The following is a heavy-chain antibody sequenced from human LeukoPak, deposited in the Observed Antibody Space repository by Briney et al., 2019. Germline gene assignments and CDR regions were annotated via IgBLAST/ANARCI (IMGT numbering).Heavy chain of an antibody. D-gene: IGHD3-22*01. CDR3: ARPYYYDSRIDP. CDR1: GGSISSGDYY. J-gene: IGHJ5*02. CDR2: TYYSGST. V-gene: IGHV4-30-4*01. Sequence: PSETLSLTCTVSGGSISSGDYYWSWIRQPPGKGLEWIGYTYYSGSTYYNPSLKSRATISVDTSKNQFSLKLTSVTATDTAVYYCARPYYYDSRIDPWGQGTLVTVSS.